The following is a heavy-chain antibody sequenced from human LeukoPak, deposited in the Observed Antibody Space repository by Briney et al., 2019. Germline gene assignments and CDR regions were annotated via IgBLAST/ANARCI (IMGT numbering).Heavy chain of an antibody. CDR3: ARDRREQLWLPYYFDY. V-gene: IGHV3-23*01. CDR1: GFTFSNNA. D-gene: IGHD5-18*01. CDR2: ISGGGTTT. J-gene: IGHJ4*02. Sequence: PGGSLRLSCAASGFTFSNNAMSWVRQAPGKGLEWVSGISGGGTTTYYTDSVKGRFIISRDNPKNSLYLQMNSLRAEDTAVYYCARDRREQLWLPYYFDYWGQGTLVTVSS.